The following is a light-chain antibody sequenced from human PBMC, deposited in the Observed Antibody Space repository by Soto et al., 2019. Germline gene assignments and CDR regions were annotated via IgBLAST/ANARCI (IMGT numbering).Light chain of an antibody. CDR3: HQRSNWPIT. V-gene: IGKV3D-20*02. J-gene: IGKJ5*01. CDR1: HILSSSD. CDR2: SAA. Sequence: EMVLNQSPGARSLSPGERATVCCRAGHILSSSDVAWVHQEPGQAPRLLLDSAAGRPTGIPARFSGRGSGTDLALTISSLAPEDFAGYHCHQRSNWPITFGQATRLEIK.